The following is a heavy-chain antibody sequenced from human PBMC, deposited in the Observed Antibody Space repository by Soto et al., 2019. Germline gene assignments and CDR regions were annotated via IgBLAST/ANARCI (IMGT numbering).Heavy chain of an antibody. D-gene: IGHD3-10*01. V-gene: IGHV4-59*01. CDR3: ARATSYYGSGSYYSGFKVDP. CDR2: IYYSGST. Sequence: SETLSLTCTVSGGSISSYYWSWIRQPPGKGLEWIGYIYYSGSTNYNPSLKSRVTISVDTSKNQFSLKLSSVTAADTAVYYCARATSYYGSGSYYSGFKVDPWGQGTLVTVSS. CDR1: GGSISSYY. J-gene: IGHJ5*02.